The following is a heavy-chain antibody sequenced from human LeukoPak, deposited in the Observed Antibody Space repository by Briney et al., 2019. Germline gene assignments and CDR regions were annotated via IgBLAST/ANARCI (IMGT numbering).Heavy chain of an antibody. Sequence: AGGSLRLSCAASGFTFSSYWMHWVRQAPGKGLVWVSHINSDASSAGYADSVKGRFTISRDNAKNTLYLQMNSLRAEDTAVYYRASRNTYYYYGIDVWGQGTTVTVSS. CDR1: GFTFSSYW. CDR3: ASRNTYYYYGIDV. CDR2: INSDASSA. J-gene: IGHJ6*02. V-gene: IGHV3-74*01. D-gene: IGHD4-11*01.